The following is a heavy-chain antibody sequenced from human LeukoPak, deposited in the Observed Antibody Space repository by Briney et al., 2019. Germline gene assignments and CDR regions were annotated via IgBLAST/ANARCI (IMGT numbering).Heavy chain of an antibody. CDR1: GYIFTSYY. CDR3: ARDRLAASLDY. D-gene: IGHD3-3*02. V-gene: IGHV1-2*02. CDR2: INPNSGGT. J-gene: IGHJ4*02. Sequence: ASVTVSCKASGYIFTSYYMHWVRQAPGQGLEWMGWINPNSGGTNYAQKFQGRVTMTRDTSISTAYMELSRLRSDDTAVYYCARDRLAASLDYWGQGTLVTVSS.